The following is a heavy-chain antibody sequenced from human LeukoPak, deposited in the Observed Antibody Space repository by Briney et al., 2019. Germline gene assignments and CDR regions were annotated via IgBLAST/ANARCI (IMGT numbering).Heavy chain of an antibody. CDR3: ARGRSGWFDY. J-gene: IGHJ4*02. Sequence: PGGFLRLSCEASGFIFSSYEMNWVRQAPGQGLEWISYISNSGGIIHYADSVKGRFTVSRDNAKNSLYLQMNTLRGEDTAVYYCARGRSGWFDYWGQGTLVTVSS. D-gene: IGHD6-19*01. V-gene: IGHV3-48*03. CDR2: ISNSGGII. CDR1: GFIFSSYE.